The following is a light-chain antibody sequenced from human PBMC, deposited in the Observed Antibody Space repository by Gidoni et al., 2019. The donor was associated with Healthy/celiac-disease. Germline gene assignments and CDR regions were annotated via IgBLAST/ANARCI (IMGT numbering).Light chain of an antibody. CDR1: SSDVGGYNY. CDR3: SSYTSSSPLYV. V-gene: IGLV2-14*01. CDR2: EVS. Sequence: QSALTQPASVSGSPGQSITIPCTGTSSDVGGYNYVSWYQQHPGKAPKLMIYEVSNRPSGVSNRFSGSKSGNTASLTISGLQAEDEADYYCSSYTSSSPLYVFGTGTKVTVL. J-gene: IGLJ1*01.